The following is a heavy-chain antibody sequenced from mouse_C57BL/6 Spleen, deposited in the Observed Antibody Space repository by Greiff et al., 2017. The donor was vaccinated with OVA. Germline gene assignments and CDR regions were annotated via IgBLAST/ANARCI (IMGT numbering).Heavy chain of an antibody. CDR3: ARGNDYDSDAMDY. Sequence: EVKLQESGPGLVKPSQSLSLTCSVTGYSITSGYYWNWIRQFPGNKLEWMGYISYDGSNNYNPSLKNRISITRDTSKNQFFLKLNSVTTEDTATYYCARGNDYDSDAMDYWGQGTSVTVSS. CDR1: GYSITSGYY. J-gene: IGHJ4*01. V-gene: IGHV3-6*01. CDR2: ISYDGSN. D-gene: IGHD2-4*01.